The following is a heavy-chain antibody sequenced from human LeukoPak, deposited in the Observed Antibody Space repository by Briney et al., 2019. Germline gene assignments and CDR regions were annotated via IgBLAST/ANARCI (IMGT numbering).Heavy chain of an antibody. J-gene: IGHJ4*02. V-gene: IGHV4-39*01. CDR2: IYYSGST. CDR3: ARSLVGATLMDY. Sequence: SGTLSLTCTVSGGSISSSSYYWGWIRQPPGKGLEWIGSIYYSGSTYYNPSLKSRVTISVDTSKNQFSLKLSSVTAADTAVYYCARSLVGATLMDYWGQGTLVTVSS. CDR1: GGSISSSSYY. D-gene: IGHD1-26*01.